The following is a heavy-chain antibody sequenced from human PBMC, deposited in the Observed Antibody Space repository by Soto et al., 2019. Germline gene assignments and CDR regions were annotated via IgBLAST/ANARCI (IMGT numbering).Heavy chain of an antibody. D-gene: IGHD2-21*01. J-gene: IGHJ3*02. CDR2: ISRGGSTI. CDR1: TFTLSDYS. CDR3: ARSDSSAYDAFDI. Sequence: GGSLRLSCTTSTFTLSDYSMSWIRQAPGKGLEWVSKISRGGSTIYYADSVKGRFTISRDIAESSLFLQMNSLRAGDTAVYYCARSDSSAYDAFDIWGQGTMVTVSS. V-gene: IGHV3-11*01.